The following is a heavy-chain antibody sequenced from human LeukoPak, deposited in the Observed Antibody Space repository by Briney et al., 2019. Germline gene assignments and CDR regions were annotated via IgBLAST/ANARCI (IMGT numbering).Heavy chain of an antibody. Sequence: ASVKVSCKTSGYMFTNYGITWVRLAPGQGLEWLGWISTYNGNTHYARKFQGRVTMTKDTSASTAYMELRGLRSDDTALYYCARLPDVNAALDVWGQGTMITVSS. J-gene: IGHJ3*01. CDR3: ARLPDVNAALDV. V-gene: IGHV1-18*01. CDR1: GYMFTNYG. CDR2: ISTYNGNT. D-gene: IGHD2-15*01.